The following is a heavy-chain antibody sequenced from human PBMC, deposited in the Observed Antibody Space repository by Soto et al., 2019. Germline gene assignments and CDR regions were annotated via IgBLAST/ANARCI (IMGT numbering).Heavy chain of an antibody. V-gene: IGHV4-39*01. CDR3: ARPVFPGWVDP. D-gene: IGHD3-10*01. CDR2: ISYSGTT. CDR1: GASITTNNYY. Sequence: SETLSLTCTVSGASITTNNYYWGCLRQPPGKGLEWIATISYSGTTYYNPSLKSRVTISVDTSMNQFSLRLNSVTAADTAVYSCARPVFPGWVDPWGQGPLVTASS. J-gene: IGHJ5*02.